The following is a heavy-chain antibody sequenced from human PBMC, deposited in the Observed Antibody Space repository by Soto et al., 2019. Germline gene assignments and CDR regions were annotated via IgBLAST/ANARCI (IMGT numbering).Heavy chain of an antibody. CDR2: INSDGSST. D-gene: IGHD3-22*01. CDR1: GFTFSRYW. V-gene: IGHV3-74*01. Sequence: GGSLRLSCAASGFTFSRYWMHWVRQAPGKGLVWVSRINSDGSSTSYADSVKGRFTISRDNAKNTLYLQMNSQRAEDTAVYYCARLGQDSSGNSLPFDYWGQGTLVTVSS. CDR3: ARLGQDSSGNSLPFDY. J-gene: IGHJ4*02.